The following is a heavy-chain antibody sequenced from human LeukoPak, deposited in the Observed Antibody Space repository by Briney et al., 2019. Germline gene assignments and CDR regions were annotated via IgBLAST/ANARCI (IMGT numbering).Heavy chain of an antibody. Sequence: ASVKVSCKASGYTFTNYYIHWMRQAPGQGLEWVGIINLNAVTTRYAQKFQGRITVTRDTSTSTVYMELSSLRSEDTAVYFCAREGAAEAKNFDYWGQGTLAIVSS. J-gene: IGHJ4*02. D-gene: IGHD6-25*01. CDR1: GYTFTNYY. CDR3: AREGAAEAKNFDY. CDR2: INLNAVTT. V-gene: IGHV1-46*01.